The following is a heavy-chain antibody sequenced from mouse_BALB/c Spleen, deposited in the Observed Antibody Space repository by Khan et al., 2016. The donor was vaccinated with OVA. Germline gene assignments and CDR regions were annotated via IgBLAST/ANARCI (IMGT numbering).Heavy chain of an antibody. V-gene: IGHV1-7*01. J-gene: IGHJ3*01. Sequence: VQLQQSGAELAKPGASVKMSCKASGYTFTSYWMHWVKQRPGQGLEWIGYINPSTGYTEYNQKFKDKATLIADKSSSTAYMQLSSLTSEDSAVYYCARGLTWFAY. D-gene: IGHD3-3*01. CDR1: GYTFTSYW. CDR2: INPSTGYT. CDR3: ARGLTWFAY.